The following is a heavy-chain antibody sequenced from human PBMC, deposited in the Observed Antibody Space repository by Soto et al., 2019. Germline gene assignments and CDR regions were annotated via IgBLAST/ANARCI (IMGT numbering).Heavy chain of an antibody. D-gene: IGHD3-10*01. CDR3: VLSSGSGSGYYYYGMDV. J-gene: IGHJ6*02. CDR1: GYSFTSYW. V-gene: IGHV5-51*01. CDR2: IYPGDSDT. Sequence: PGESLKISCKGSGYSFTSYWIGWVRQMPGKGLGWMGIIYPGDSDTRYSPSFQGQVTISADKSISTAYLQWSSLKASDTAMYYCVLSSGSGSGYYYYGMDVWGQGTTVTVSS.